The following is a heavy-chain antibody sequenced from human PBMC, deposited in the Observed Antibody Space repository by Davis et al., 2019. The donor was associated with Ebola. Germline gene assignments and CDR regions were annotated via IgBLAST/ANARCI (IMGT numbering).Heavy chain of an antibody. Sequence: MPSETLSLTCTVSGGSISSYYWSWIRQPPGKGLEWIEYIYHSGSTNYNPSLKSRVTISVDTSKNQFPLKLSSVTAADTAVYYCARHVVVVPAAISLFDYWGQGTLVTVSS. CDR1: GGSISSYY. D-gene: IGHD2-2*02. V-gene: IGHV4-59*08. J-gene: IGHJ4*02. CDR3: ARHVVVVPAAISLFDY. CDR2: IYHSGST.